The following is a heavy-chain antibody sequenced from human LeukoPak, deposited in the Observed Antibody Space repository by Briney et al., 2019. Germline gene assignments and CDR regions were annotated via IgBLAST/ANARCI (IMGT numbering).Heavy chain of an antibody. Sequence: SQTLSLTCAVSGGSISSGGYSWSWIRQPPGKGLEWIGYIYHSGSTYYNPSLKSRVTISVDRSKNQFSLKLSSVTAADTAVYYCARGGDWLFDYWGQGILVTVSS. J-gene: IGHJ4*02. V-gene: IGHV4-30-2*01. D-gene: IGHD2-21*02. CDR2: IYHSGST. CDR1: GGSISSGGYS. CDR3: ARGGDWLFDY.